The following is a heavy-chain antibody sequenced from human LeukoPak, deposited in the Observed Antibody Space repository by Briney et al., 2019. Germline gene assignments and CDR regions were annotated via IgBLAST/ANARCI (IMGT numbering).Heavy chain of an antibody. V-gene: IGHV1-69*05. CDR2: IIPIFGTA. CDR3: ARHASYYDFWSGYDNWFDP. Sequence: SVKVSCKSSGGTFSSYAISWVRQAPGQGLEWMGGIIPIFGTANYAQKFQGRVTITTDESTSTAYMELSSLRSEDTTVYYCARHASYYDFWSGYDNWFDPWGQGTLVTVSS. J-gene: IGHJ5*02. CDR1: GGTFSSYA. D-gene: IGHD3-3*01.